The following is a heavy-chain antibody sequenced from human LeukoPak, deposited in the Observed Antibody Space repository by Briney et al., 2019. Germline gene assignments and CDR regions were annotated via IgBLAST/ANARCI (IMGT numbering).Heavy chain of an antibody. J-gene: IGHJ1*01. Sequence: GGPLRLSCGASGVAFSKDARGWGRQAPGKGVGRSAVMSGGGGSRYSADSVKGRFTISRDNSKNPLYLQMNSLRADDTAVYYCAKDHKLPGTAEYLQHWGQGTQVTVSS. V-gene: IGHV3-23*01. CDR3: AKDHKLPGTAEYLQH. CDR2: MSGGGGSR. D-gene: IGHD6-13*01. CDR1: GVAFSKDA.